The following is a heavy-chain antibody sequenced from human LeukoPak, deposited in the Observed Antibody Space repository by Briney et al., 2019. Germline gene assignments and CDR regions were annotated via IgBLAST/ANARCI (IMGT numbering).Heavy chain of an antibody. V-gene: IGHV3-7*01. CDR2: VKQDGSEQ. CDR3: AKQAFWNYDS. CDR1: GFTFTDYW. J-gene: IGHJ4*02. D-gene: IGHD3-3*01. Sequence: GGSLRLSCTASGFTFTDYWMGWVRQAPGKGLEWLANVKQDGSEQFYLDSVKGRFTISRDNAKNSIYLEMYSLRAQDTAIYYCAKQAFWNYDSWGRGTLVIVSS.